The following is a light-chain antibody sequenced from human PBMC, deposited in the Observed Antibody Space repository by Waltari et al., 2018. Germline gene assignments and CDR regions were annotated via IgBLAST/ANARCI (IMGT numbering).Light chain of an antibody. CDR2: GAS. V-gene: IGKV3-15*01. CDR3: QQYNNWPPGKT. Sequence: EIVMTQSPATLSVSPGERATLSCRASQSVSSNLAWSQQNPGQAPRLLIYGASTRATGIPARFSGSGSGTEFTLTISSLQSEDFAVYYCQQYNNWPPGKTFGQGTKVEIK. CDR1: QSVSSN. J-gene: IGKJ1*01.